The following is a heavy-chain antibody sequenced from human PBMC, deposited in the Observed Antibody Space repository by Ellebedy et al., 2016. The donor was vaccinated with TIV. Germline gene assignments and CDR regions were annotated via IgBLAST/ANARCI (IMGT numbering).Heavy chain of an antibody. CDR3: ARDSPIWFGETWGMDV. CDR2: IYYSGST. D-gene: IGHD3-10*01. V-gene: IGHV4-59*01. Sequence: SETLSLXCTVSGGSISSYYWSWIRQPPGKGLEWIGYIYYSGSTNYNPSLKSRVTISVDTSKNQFSLKLSSVTAADTAVYYCARDSPIWFGETWGMDVWGQGTTVTVSS. J-gene: IGHJ6*02. CDR1: GGSISSYY.